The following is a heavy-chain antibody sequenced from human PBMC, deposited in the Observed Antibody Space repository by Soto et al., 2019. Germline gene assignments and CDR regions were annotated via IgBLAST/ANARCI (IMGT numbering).Heavy chain of an antibody. J-gene: IGHJ4*02. V-gene: IGHV3-30*18. CDR3: AKEGIELWSAFDY. CDR2: ISNDGDDK. CDR1: GFTFNNYG. D-gene: IGHD3-10*01. Sequence: QVQLVESGGGVVQPGRSLRLSCAASGFTFNNYGIHWVRQAPGKGLEWVAVISNDGDDKYYADSVKGRFTISRDNSRNTLYLQMSSLRPEDTAMYYCAKEGIELWSAFDYWGQGTMVNVSS.